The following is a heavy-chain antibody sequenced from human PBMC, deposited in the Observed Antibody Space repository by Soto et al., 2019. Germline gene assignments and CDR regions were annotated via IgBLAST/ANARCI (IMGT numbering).Heavy chain of an antibody. CDR3: ARVIPMYYYDSRPLGY. CDR1: GYTFTSYG. Sequence: ASVKVSCKASGYTFTSYGISWVRQAPGQGLEWMGWISAYNGNTNYAQKLQGRATMTTDTSTSTAYMELRSLRSDDTAVYYCARVIPMYYYDSRPLGYWGQGTLVTVSS. CDR2: ISAYNGNT. V-gene: IGHV1-18*04. J-gene: IGHJ4*02. D-gene: IGHD3-22*01.